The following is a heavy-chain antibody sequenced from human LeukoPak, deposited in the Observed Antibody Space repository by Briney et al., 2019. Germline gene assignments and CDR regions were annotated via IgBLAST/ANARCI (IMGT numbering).Heavy chain of an antibody. CDR3: ARWYCSSTSCPCDY. J-gene: IGHJ4*02. CDR2: MNPNSGNT. CDR1: RYTFTTYD. D-gene: IGHD2-2*01. Sequence: GASVKVSCKASRYTFTTYDINGVRQATGQGLEWMGWMNPNSGNTGYAQKLQGRVTITRNTSISTAYMELSSLRSEDTAVYYCARWYCSSTSCPCDYWGQGTLVTVSS. V-gene: IGHV1-8*03.